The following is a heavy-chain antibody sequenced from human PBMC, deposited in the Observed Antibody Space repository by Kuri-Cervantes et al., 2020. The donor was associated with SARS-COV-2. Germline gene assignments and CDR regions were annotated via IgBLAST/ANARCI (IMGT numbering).Heavy chain of an antibody. CDR3: ARVGHRIAARLRFVGYFDY. CDR2: ISSSGGST. D-gene: IGHD6-6*01. J-gene: IGHJ4*02. V-gene: IGHV3-64*02. Sequence: GGSLRLSCAASGFTFSNYAMHWVRQAPGKGLEYVSSISSSGGSTYYADSVKGRFAISRDNSKNTVYLQMGSLRAEDMAMYYCARVGHRIAARLRFVGYFDYWGQGTLVTVSS. CDR1: GFTFSNYA.